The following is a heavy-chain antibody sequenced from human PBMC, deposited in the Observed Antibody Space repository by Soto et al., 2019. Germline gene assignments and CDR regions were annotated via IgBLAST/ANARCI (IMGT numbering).Heavy chain of an antibody. CDR2: FDPEDGET. D-gene: IGHD6-19*01. Sequence: RASVKVSCKVSGYTLTELSMHWVRQAPGKGLEWMGGFDPEDGETIYAQKFQGRVTMTEDTSTDTAYMELSSLRSEDTAVYYCATGDQWLADYGMDVWGQGTTVTVSS. V-gene: IGHV1-24*01. J-gene: IGHJ6*02. CDR3: ATGDQWLADYGMDV. CDR1: GYTLTELS.